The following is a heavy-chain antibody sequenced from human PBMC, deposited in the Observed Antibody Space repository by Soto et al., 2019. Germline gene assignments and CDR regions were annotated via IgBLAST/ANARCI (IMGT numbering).Heavy chain of an antibody. CDR2: ISYSGRNQ. J-gene: IGHJ4*02. D-gene: IGHD3-16*02. Sequence: GGSLRLSCATAGFTFSDYDMHWVRQAPGKGLEWVAAISYSGRNQGYTDSVKGRFTISRDNYENTLFLEMNSLRAEDTAVYYCAKDPQYHYIWGNYRAGYYFDSWGLGTLVTVSS. CDR3: AKDPQYHYIWGNYRAGYYFDS. CDR1: GFTFSDYD. V-gene: IGHV3-30*18.